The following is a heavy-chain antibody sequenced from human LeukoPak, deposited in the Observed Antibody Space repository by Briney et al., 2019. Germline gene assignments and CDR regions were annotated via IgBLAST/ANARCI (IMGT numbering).Heavy chain of an antibody. D-gene: IGHD5-24*01. CDR1: GFTFSSYW. Sequence: GGSLRLSCAASGFTFSSYWMSWVRQAPGKGLEWVANIKQDGSEKNYVDSVKGRFTLSRDNAKNSLYLQMNSLRGEDTALYYCAKARLMAAPFYYYGMDVWGPGTTVTVSS. J-gene: IGHJ6*02. CDR2: IKQDGSEK. CDR3: AKARLMAAPFYYYGMDV. V-gene: IGHV3-7*03.